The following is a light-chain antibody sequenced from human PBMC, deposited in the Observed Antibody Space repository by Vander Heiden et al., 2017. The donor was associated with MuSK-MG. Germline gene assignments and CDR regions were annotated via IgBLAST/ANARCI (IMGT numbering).Light chain of an antibody. CDR1: QSISSNY. CDR2: GAS. V-gene: IGKV3-20*01. CDR3: QQDDSSLWT. Sequence: EIVLTQSPGTLSLSPGERATLSCRASQSISSNYLAWYQQKPGQTPRLLVSGASSRATGIPDRFSGSVSGTDFTLTISRVEPEDFAVYYCQQDDSSLWTFGQGTKVEVK. J-gene: IGKJ1*01.